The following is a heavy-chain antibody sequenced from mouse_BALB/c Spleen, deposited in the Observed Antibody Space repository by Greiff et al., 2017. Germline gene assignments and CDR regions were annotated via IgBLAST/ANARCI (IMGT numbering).Heavy chain of an antibody. CDR1: GYSFTDYN. J-gene: IGHJ2*01. V-gene: IGHV1S135*01. CDR3: ERLEDMITTGFDY. CDR2: IDTYNGGT. Sequence: EVQLVESGPELVKPGASVKVSCTASGYSFTDYNMYWVKQSPGKSLEWIGYIDTYNGGTSYNQKFKGKATLTVDKSSSTAFMHLNSLTSEDSAVYYCERLEDMITTGFDYWGQGTTLTVSS. D-gene: IGHD2-4*01.